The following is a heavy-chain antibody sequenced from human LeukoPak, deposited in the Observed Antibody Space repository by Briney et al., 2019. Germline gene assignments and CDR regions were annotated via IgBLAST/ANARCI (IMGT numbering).Heavy chain of an antibody. J-gene: IGHJ4*02. V-gene: IGHV1-18*01. D-gene: IGHD4-17*01. CDR3: ARTSSGVDDYGDYLLNF. CDR1: GYSFSSYG. Sequence: RASVKVSCKASGYSFSSYGISWVRQPPGQGLERMGWISAYSGNTMYAQKLQGRVTMTTDTSTSTAYMELRSLRSDDTAVYYCARTSSGVDDYGDYLLNFWVQGTLVTVSS. CDR2: ISAYSGNT.